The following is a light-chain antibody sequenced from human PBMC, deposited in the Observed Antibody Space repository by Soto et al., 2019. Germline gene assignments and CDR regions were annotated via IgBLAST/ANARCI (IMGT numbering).Light chain of an antibody. Sequence: EIVMTQSPATLSVSPGERATLSCRASQSVSSNLAWYQQKAGQAPRLLIYRASTRATGIPARFSGSGSGTDFTLTISSLQSEDFAVYYCQQYNNWYTFGQGTKLEIK. CDR3: QQYNNWYT. J-gene: IGKJ2*01. V-gene: IGKV3D-15*01. CDR2: RAS. CDR1: QSVSSN.